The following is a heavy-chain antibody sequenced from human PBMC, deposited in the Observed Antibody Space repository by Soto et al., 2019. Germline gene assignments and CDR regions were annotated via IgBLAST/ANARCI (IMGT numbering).Heavy chain of an antibody. J-gene: IGHJ4*02. CDR2: ISAHTGSS. V-gene: IGHV1-18*01. Sequence: ASVKVSCKASGYTFTSSGMSWVRQAPGQGLEWMGWISAHTGSSEYAQRFQGRVTMTRDTSINTAYMELTTLTSDDTAFYYCARGVSAGVDYWGQGTLVTVSS. D-gene: IGHD1-26*01. CDR3: ARGVSAGVDY. CDR1: GYTFTSSG.